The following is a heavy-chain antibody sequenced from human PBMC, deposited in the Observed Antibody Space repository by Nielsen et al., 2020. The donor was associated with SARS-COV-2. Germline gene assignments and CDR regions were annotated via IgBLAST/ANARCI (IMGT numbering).Heavy chain of an antibody. CDR1: GGSISSYY. CDR2: IYYSGST. CDR3: ARDRYSSSPYGMGV. Sequence: SETLSLTCTVSGGSISSYYWSWIRQPPGKGLEWIGYIYYSGSTNYNPSLKSRVTISVDTSKNQFSLKLSSVTAADTAVYYCARDRYSSSPYGMGVWGQGTTVTVSS. D-gene: IGHD6-6*01. V-gene: IGHV4-59*01. J-gene: IGHJ6*02.